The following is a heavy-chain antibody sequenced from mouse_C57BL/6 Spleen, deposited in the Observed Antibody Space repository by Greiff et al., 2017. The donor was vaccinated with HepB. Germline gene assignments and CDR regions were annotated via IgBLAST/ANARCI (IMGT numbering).Heavy chain of an antibody. CDR1: GYSFTGYY. J-gene: IGHJ2*01. D-gene: IGHD4-1*01. V-gene: IGHV1-42*01. CDR3: ARSGTGFRYYFDY. Sequence: EVQVVESGPELVKPGASVKISCKASGYSFTGYYMNWVKQSPEKSLEWIGEINPSTGGTTYNQKFTAKATLTVDKSSSTAYMQLKSLTSEDSAVYYCARSGTGFRYYFDYWGQGTTLTVSS. CDR2: INPSTGGT.